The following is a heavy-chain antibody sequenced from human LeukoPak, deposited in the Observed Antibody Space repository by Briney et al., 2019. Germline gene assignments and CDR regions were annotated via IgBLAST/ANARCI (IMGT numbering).Heavy chain of an antibody. CDR2: ISGDGGST. CDR1: GFTFDDYA. CDR3: AKDMAGYYYYYMDV. J-gene: IGHJ6*03. V-gene: IGHV3-43*02. Sequence: RGSLRLSCAASGFTFDDYAMHWVRQAPGKGLVWVSLISGDGGSTYYADSVKGRFTISRDNSKNSLYLQMNSLRTEDTALYYCAKDMAGYYYYYMDVWGKGTTVTVSS.